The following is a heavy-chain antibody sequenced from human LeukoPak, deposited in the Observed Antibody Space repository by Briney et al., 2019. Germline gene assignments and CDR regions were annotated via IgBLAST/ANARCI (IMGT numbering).Heavy chain of an antibody. Sequence: GGSLRLSCAASGFTFSSYWMNWVRQAPGKGLVWVSRIASDGSSTTYADSVKGRFSISRDNAKNTLYLQMNSLRVEDTAVYYCARDHSSGWGGYFDYWGQGTLVTVSS. V-gene: IGHV3-74*01. J-gene: IGHJ4*02. D-gene: IGHD6-19*01. CDR1: GFTFSSYW. CDR3: ARDHSSGWGGYFDY. CDR2: IASDGSST.